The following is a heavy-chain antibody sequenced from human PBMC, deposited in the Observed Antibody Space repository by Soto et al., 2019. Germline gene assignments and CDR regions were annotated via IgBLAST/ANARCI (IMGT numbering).Heavy chain of an antibody. D-gene: IGHD5-18*01. CDR1: GGTFSSYA. CDR3: ARVAQLEYYFDY. CDR2: IIPIFGTA. Sequence: SVKVSCKASGGTFSSYAISWVRQAPGQGLEWMGGIIPIFGTANYAQKFQGRVTITADESTSTAYMELSSLRSEDTAVYYCARVAQLEYYFDYWGQGTLVTVSS. V-gene: IGHV1-69*13. J-gene: IGHJ4*02.